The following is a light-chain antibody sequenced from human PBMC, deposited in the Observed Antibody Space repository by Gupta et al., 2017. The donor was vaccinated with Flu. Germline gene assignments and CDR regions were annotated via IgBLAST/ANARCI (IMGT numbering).Light chain of an antibody. CDR1: QSTSRW. CDR2: KAS. J-gene: IGKJ1*01. V-gene: IGKV1-5*03. Sequence: DIQMTQSPSTLSASVGDRVTITCRASQSTSRWLAWYQQKPGKAPILLIYKASSLESGVPSRFSGSGSGTEFTLTISSLQPDDFATYHCQQYNSYPWTFGQGTKVEI. CDR3: QQYNSYPWT.